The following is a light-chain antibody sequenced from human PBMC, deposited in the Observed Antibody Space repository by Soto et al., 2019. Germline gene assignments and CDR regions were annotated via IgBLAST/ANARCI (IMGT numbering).Light chain of an antibody. CDR1: SSDVGGYNY. V-gene: IGLV2-14*01. Sequence: QSALTQPASVSGSPGQSITISCTGTSSDVGGYNYVSWYQQHPGKAPKIIIYEVTNRPSGVSNRFSGSKSGNTASLTISGLQAEDDADYYCSSYTTTNTLYVFGTGTKLTVL. J-gene: IGLJ1*01. CDR3: SSYTTTNTLYV. CDR2: EVT.